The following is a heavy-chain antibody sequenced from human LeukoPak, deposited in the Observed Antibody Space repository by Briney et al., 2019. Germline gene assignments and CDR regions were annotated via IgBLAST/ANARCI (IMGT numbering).Heavy chain of an antibody. CDR2: IYYSGST. Sequence: SETLSLTCTVSGGSISSYYWSWIRQPPGKGLEWIGYIYYSGSTNYNPSLKSRVTISVDTSKNQFSLKLSSVTAADTAVYYCARDRASNWFDPWGQGTLVIVSS. CDR1: GGSISSYY. J-gene: IGHJ5*02. D-gene: IGHD3-10*01. V-gene: IGHV4-59*01. CDR3: ARDRASNWFDP.